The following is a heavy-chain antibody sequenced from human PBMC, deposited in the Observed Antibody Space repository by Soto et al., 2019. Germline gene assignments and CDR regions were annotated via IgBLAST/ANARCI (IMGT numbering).Heavy chain of an antibody. Sequence: GGSLRLSCAASGFTFSSYSMNWVRQAPGKGLEWVSSISSSSSYIYYADSVKGRFTISRDNAKNSLYLQMNSLRAEDTAVYYCARDLGVTTYWFDPWGQGTLVTVSS. D-gene: IGHD4-17*01. CDR2: ISSSSSYI. J-gene: IGHJ5*02. CDR3: ARDLGVTTYWFDP. CDR1: GFTFSSYS. V-gene: IGHV3-21*01.